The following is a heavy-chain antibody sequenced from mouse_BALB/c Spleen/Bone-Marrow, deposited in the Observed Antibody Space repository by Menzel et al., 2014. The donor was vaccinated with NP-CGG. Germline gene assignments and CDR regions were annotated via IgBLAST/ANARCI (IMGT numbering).Heavy chain of an antibody. CDR2: IYPYNGVT. J-gene: IGHJ3*01. D-gene: IGHD2-1*01. Sequence: EVQLQQSGPELLKPGASVKISCKASGYTFTDYNMHWVKRSLGKSLEWIGYIYPYNGVTAYNQKFKSKATLTVDNSSSTAYMEFRSLTSEDSAVYYCARIYYGYEFTYWGQGTLVTVSA. CDR1: GYTFTDYN. CDR3: ARIYYGYEFTY. V-gene: IGHV1S29*02.